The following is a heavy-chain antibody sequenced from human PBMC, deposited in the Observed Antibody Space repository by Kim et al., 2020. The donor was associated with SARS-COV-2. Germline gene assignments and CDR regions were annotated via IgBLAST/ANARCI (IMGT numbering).Heavy chain of an antibody. V-gene: IGHV3-21*01. CDR1: GFTFSSYS. J-gene: IGHJ4*02. Sequence: GGSLRLSCAASGFTFSSYSMNWVRQAPGKGLEWVSSISSSSSYIYYADSVKGRFTISRDNAKNSLYLQMNSLRAEDTAVYYCARWRKTDYYGSGSYYKYWGQGTLVTVSS. CDR3: ARWRKTDYYGSGSYYKY. D-gene: IGHD3-10*01. CDR2: ISSSSSYI.